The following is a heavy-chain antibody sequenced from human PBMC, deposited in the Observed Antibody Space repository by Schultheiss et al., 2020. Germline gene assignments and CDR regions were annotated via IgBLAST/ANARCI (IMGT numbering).Heavy chain of an antibody. D-gene: IGHD5-18*01. CDR2: ISYDGSNK. CDR3: ARDHSGYSYGYGWFDP. V-gene: IGHV3-30-3*01. Sequence: GGSLRLSCAASGFTFSSYAMHWVRQAPGKGLEWVAVISYDGSNKYYADSVKGRFTISRDNSKNTLYLQMNSLRAEDTAVYYCARDHSGYSYGYGWFDPWGQGTLVTVSS. J-gene: IGHJ5*02. CDR1: GFTFSSYA.